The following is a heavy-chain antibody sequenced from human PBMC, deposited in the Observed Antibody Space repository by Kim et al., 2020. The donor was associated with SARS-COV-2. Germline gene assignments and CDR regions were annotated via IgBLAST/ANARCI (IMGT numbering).Heavy chain of an antibody. D-gene: IGHD6-13*01. Sequence: SETLSLTCAVYGGSFSGYYWSWIRQPPGKGLEWIGEINHSGSTNYNPSLKSRVTISVDTSKNQFSLKLSSVTAADTAVYYCARLGGIAAAGPSNGYWGQGTLVTVSS. CDR1: GGSFSGYY. J-gene: IGHJ4*02. V-gene: IGHV4-34*01. CDR3: ARLGGIAAAGPSNGY. CDR2: INHSGST.